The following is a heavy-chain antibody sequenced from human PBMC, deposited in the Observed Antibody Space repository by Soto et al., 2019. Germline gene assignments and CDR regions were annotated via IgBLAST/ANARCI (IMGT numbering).Heavy chain of an antibody. J-gene: IGHJ5*02. D-gene: IGHD6-19*01. CDR1: GGSISSSSYY. CDR3: ARRSDASGYSSGWYSAYNWFDP. V-gene: IGHV4-39*01. Sequence: QLQLQESGPGLVKPSETLSLTCTVSGGSISSSSYYWGWIRQPPGKGLEWIGSIYYSGSTYYNPSLKSRVTISVDTSKTQFSLKLSSVTAADTAVYYCARRSDASGYSSGWYSAYNWFDPWGQGTLVTVSS. CDR2: IYYSGST.